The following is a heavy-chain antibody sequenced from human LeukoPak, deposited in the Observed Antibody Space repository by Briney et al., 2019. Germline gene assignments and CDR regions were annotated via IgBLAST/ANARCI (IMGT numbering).Heavy chain of an antibody. CDR3: AKIGVITMVRGVIIHDAFDI. V-gene: IGHV3-30*02. CDR2: IRYDGSDK. Sequence: GGSLRLSCAASGFSFSNYGLHWVRQAPGKGLEWVAFIRYDGSDKYYADSVKGRFTISRDNSKNTLYLQMNSLRAEDTAVYYCAKIGVITMVRGVIIHDAFDIWGQGTMVTVSS. CDR1: GFSFSNYG. D-gene: IGHD3-10*01. J-gene: IGHJ3*02.